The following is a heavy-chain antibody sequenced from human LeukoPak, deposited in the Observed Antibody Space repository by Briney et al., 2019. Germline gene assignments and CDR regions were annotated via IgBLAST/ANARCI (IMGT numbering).Heavy chain of an antibody. J-gene: IGHJ5*02. CDR2: ISGSGGST. D-gene: IGHD2-21*02. Sequence: GGSLRLSCAASGFTFRSYAMGWVRQAPGKGLEWVSAISGSGGSTYYADSVKGRFTISRDNSKNTLYLQMNSLRAEDTAVYYCATTRYIVVVTAIPNWFDPWGQGTLVTVSS. CDR3: ATTRYIVVVTAIPNWFDP. CDR1: GFTFRSYA. V-gene: IGHV3-23*01.